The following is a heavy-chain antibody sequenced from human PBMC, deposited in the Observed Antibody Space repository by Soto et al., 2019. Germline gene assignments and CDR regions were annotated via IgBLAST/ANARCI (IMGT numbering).Heavy chain of an antibody. J-gene: IGHJ4*02. Sequence: GGSLRLSCAASGSTFSNYGMHWVRQAPGKGLEWVAIIWYDGNNAYYADSVKVRFTISRDNSKNTVYLQMSSLRAEDTAVYYCARGYSSGYSAFDYWGQGTLVTVSS. CDR3: ARGYSSGYSAFDY. CDR1: GSTFSNYG. D-gene: IGHD3-22*01. V-gene: IGHV3-33*01. CDR2: IWYDGNNA.